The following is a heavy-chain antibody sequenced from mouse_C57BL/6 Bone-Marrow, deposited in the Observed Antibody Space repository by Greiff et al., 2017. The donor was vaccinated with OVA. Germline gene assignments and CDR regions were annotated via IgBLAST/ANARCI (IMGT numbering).Heavy chain of an antibody. CDR3: TTYYSKEGRFDY. D-gene: IGHD2-5*01. CDR1: GYTFTDYE. V-gene: IGHV1-15*01. Sequence: VQLQQSGAELVRPGASVTLSCKASGYTFTDYEMHWVKQTPVHGLEWIGSIDPETGGTAYNQKFKGKAILTADKSSSTAYMELRSLTSEDSAVYYCTTYYSKEGRFDYWGQGTTLTVSS. CDR2: IDPETGGT. J-gene: IGHJ2*01.